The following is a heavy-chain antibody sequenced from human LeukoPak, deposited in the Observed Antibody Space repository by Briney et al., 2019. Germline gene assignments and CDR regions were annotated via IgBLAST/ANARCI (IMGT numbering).Heavy chain of an antibody. V-gene: IGHV3-30*02. CDR1: GFTFSSYG. CDR3: AKRDSGSSWSVLDV. Sequence: QTGGSLRLSCAASGFTFSSYGMHWVRQAPGKGLEWVAFIRYDGSNKYYADSVKGRFTISRDNSKNTLYLQMNSLRAEDTAVYYCAKRDSGSSWSVLDVWGKGTTVTVSS. CDR2: IRYDGSNK. D-gene: IGHD6-13*01. J-gene: IGHJ6*04.